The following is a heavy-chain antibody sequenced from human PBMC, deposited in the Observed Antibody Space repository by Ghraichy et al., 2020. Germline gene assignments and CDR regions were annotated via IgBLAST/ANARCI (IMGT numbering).Heavy chain of an antibody. CDR3: AAVDTQQLLLSHFDL. CDR2: MFHSGNT. CDR1: VYSISSGYY. J-gene: IGHJ4*02. Sequence: GALRLSCTVSVYSISSGYYWGWLRQPPGKGLEWIAIMFHSGNTYSTPSLKSRVTISIDTSNNQVSLRLSSVTAADTAVYYCAAVDTQQLLLSHFDLLGQGILVTVSS. D-gene: IGHD1-1*01. V-gene: IGHV4-38-2*02.